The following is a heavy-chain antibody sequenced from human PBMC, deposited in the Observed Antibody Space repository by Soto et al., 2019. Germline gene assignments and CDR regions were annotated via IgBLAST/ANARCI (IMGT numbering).Heavy chain of an antibody. CDR1: GFTFTDYA. J-gene: IGHJ4*02. CDR2: IDASGGYT. CDR3: AKDPKAGPPYYFDY. D-gene: IGHD6-13*01. Sequence: EVQLLESGGGLLQPGRSLRLSCAASGFTFTDYAMSWVRQAPGKGLEWVSLIDASGGYTYYADSVKGRFTISRDNSRNTLYLRMTSLSAEDTAVYYCAKDPKAGPPYYFDYWGQGSLVTVSS. V-gene: IGHV3-23*01.